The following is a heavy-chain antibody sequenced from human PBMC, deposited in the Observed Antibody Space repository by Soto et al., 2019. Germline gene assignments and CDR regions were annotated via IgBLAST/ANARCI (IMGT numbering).Heavy chain of an antibody. Sequence: GGSLRLSCAASGFTFSSYAMSWVRQAPGKGLEWVSAISGSGGSTYYADSVKGRFTISRDNSKNTLYLQMNSLRAEDTAVYYCAKVLKRLRPWYSSTWFFDYWGQGPLVTV. CDR2: ISGSGGST. CDR1: GFTFSSYA. V-gene: IGHV3-23*01. D-gene: IGHD6-13*01. J-gene: IGHJ4*02. CDR3: AKVLKRLRPWYSSTWFFDY.